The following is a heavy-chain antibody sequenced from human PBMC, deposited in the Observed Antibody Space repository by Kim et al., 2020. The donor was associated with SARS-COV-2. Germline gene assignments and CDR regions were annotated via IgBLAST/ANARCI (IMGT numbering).Heavy chain of an antibody. J-gene: IGHJ5*02. D-gene: IGHD6-19*01. V-gene: IGHV4-39*01. Sequence: LKGRVTISVDTSKNQVSLKLSSVTAADTAVYYCARLGYSSGWALINWFDPWGQGTLVTVSS. CDR3: ARLGYSSGWALINWFDP.